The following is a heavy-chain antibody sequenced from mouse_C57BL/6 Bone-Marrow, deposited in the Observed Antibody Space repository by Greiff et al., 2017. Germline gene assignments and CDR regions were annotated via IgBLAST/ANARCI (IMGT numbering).Heavy chain of an antibody. V-gene: IGHV3-6*01. CDR3: ARDRTIVTHYYAMDY. CDR2: ISYDGSN. J-gene: IGHJ4*01. Sequence: EVQLQESGPGLVKPSQSLSLTCSVTGYSITSGYYWNWIRQFPGNKLEWMGYISYDGSNNYNPSLKNRISITRDTSKNQFFLKLNSVTTEDTATYYCARDRTIVTHYYAMDYWGQGTSVTVSS. D-gene: IGHD2-5*01. CDR1: GYSITSGYY.